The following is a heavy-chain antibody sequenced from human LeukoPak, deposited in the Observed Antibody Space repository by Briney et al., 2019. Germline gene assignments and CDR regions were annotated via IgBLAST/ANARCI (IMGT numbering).Heavy chain of an antibody. D-gene: IGHD6-19*01. J-gene: IGHJ4*02. CDR2: ISSSSSYI. CDR1: GFTFSSYA. V-gene: IGHV3-21*01. CDR3: AREDSSGWYDY. Sequence: GRSLRLSCAASGFTFSSYAMHWVRQAPGKGLEWVSSISSSSSYIYYADSVKGRFTISRDNAKNSLYLQMNSLRAEDTAVYYCAREDSSGWYDYWGQGTLVTVSS.